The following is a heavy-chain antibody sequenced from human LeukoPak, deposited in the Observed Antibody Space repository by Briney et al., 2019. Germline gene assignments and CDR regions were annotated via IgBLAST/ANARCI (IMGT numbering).Heavy chain of an antibody. CDR1: GFTFSSYA. CDR2: INHSGST. D-gene: IGHD3-10*01. Sequence: GSLRLSCAASGFTFSSYAMSWVRQPPGKGLEWIGEINHSGSTNYNPSLKSRVTISVDTSKNQFSLKLSSVTAADTAVYYCARGGLYYYGSGSPRYWGQGTLVTVSS. J-gene: IGHJ4*02. V-gene: IGHV4-34*01. CDR3: ARGGLYYYGSGSPRY.